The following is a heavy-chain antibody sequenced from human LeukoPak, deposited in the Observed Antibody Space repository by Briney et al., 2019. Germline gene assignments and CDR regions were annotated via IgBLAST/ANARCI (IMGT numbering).Heavy chain of an antibody. CDR2: GNHNGGT. J-gene: IGHJ5*02. CDR1: GGSISSSSYY. Sequence: SETLSLTCTVSGGSISSSSYYWGWIRQSPGKGLEWLGEGNHNGGTKYNPSLKSRVTISADSSRNQFSLKLTSVTAADTAVYHCAKNGQSGFSFDPWGQGTLVTVSS. V-gene: IGHV4-39*07. CDR3: AKNGQSGFSFDP. D-gene: IGHD1-26*01.